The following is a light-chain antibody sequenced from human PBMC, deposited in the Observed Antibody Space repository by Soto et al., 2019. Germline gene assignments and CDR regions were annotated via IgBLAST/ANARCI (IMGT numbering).Light chain of an antibody. Sequence: QSVLTQPPSASGTPGQRVTISCSGSSSNIGSNTVSWYQQVPGTAPKLLIYSNNQRPSGVPDRFSGSKSGTSASLATSGLQSEDEADHYCAAWDDSLNALVFGTGTKVTVL. J-gene: IGLJ1*01. CDR3: AAWDDSLNALV. V-gene: IGLV1-44*01. CDR2: SNN. CDR1: SSNIGSNT.